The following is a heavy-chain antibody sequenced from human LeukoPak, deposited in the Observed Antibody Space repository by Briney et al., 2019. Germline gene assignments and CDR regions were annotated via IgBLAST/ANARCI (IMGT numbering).Heavy chain of an antibody. CDR3: ARGQSYYDFWSGREGDAFDI. D-gene: IGHD3-3*01. CDR1: GGSISSSSYY. V-gene: IGHV4-39*01. J-gene: IGHJ3*02. CDR2: IYYSGST. Sequence: SETLSLTCTVSGGSISSSSYYWGWIRQPPGKGLEWIGSIYYSGSTYYNPSLKSRVTISVDTSKNQFSLKLSSVTAADTAVYYCARGQSYYDFWSGREGDAFDIWGQGTMVTVSS.